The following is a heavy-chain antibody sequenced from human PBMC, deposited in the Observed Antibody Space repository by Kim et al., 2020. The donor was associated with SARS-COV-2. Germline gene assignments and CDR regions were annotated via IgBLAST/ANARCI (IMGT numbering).Heavy chain of an antibody. Sequence: SETLSLTCTVSGGSISSGGYYWSWIRQHPGKGLEWIGYIYYSGSTYYNPSLKSRVTISVDTSKNQFSLKLSSVTAADTAVYYCARERGRYYGSPYMDVWGQGTTVTVSS. J-gene: IGHJ6*02. CDR2: IYYSGST. CDR3: ARERGRYYGSPYMDV. V-gene: IGHV4-31*03. CDR1: GGSISSGGYY. D-gene: IGHD3-10*01.